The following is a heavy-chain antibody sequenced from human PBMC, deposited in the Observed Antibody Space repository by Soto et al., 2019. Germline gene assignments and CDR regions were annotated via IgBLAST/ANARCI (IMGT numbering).Heavy chain of an antibody. D-gene: IGHD5-18*01. V-gene: IGHV3-23*01. CDR2: IGESGTPT. J-gene: IGHJ6*02. CDR1: GFTFSSYA. CDR3: ARYIPGVRYYGMDV. Sequence: EVQLLESGGGLVQPGGSLRLSCAASGFTFSSYAMKWVRQAPGKGLEWVSLIGESGTPTYYADPVKGRFTISRDNSVNTLFLEMYSLRAEDTAVSYCARYIPGVRYYGMDVWGQGTTVTVSS.